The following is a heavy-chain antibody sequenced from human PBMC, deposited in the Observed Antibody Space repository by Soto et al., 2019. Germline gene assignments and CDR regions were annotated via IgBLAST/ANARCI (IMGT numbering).Heavy chain of an antibody. CDR2: ISYDGSNK. D-gene: IGHD5-12*01. Sequence: PGGSLRLSCAASGFTFSSYAMHWVRQAPGKGLEWVAVISYDGSNKYYADSVKGRFTISRDNSKNTLYLQMNSLRAEDTAVYYCARISGYDSSGTDYWGQGTLVTVSS. V-gene: IGHV3-30-3*01. CDR3: ARISGYDSSGTDY. J-gene: IGHJ4*02. CDR1: GFTFSSYA.